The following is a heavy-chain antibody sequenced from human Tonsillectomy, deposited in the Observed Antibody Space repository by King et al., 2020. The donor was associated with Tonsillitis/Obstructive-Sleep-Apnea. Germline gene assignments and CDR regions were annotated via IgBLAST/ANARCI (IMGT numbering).Heavy chain of an antibody. CDR3: ARGLAAAGGNWFDP. CDR2: INHSGST. J-gene: IGHJ5*02. Sequence: VQLQQWGAGLLKPSETLSLTCAVYGGSFSGYYWSWIRQPPGKGLEWIGEINHSGSTNYNPSLKSRVTISVDTSKNQFSLKLSSVTAADTAVYYCARGLAAAGGNWFDPWGQGTLVTVSS. D-gene: IGHD6-13*01. V-gene: IGHV4-34*01. CDR1: GGSFSGYY.